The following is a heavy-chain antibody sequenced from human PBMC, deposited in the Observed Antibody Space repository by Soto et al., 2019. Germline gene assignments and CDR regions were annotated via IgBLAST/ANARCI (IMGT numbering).Heavy chain of an antibody. CDR2: INSDGSST. D-gene: IGHD3-22*01. J-gene: IGHJ4*02. CDR1: GFTVSSYW. Sequence: GSLRLSCAASGFTVSSYWMHWVRQAPGKGLVWVSRINSDGSSTSYADSVKGRFTISRDNAKNTLYLQMNSLRAEDTAVYYCAIRASYYDSSGYFDYWGQGTLVTVSS. CDR3: AIRASYYDSSGYFDY. V-gene: IGHV3-74*01.